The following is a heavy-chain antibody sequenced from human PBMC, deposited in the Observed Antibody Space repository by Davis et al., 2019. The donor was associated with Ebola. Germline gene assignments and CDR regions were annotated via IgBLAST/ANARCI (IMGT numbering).Heavy chain of an antibody. CDR2: ISSSGSTI. J-gene: IGHJ4*02. CDR1: GFTFSSYE. D-gene: IGHD2-2*01. V-gene: IGHV3-48*03. Sequence: GGSLRLSCAASGFTFSSYEMNWVRQAPGKGLEWVSYISSSGSTIYYADSVKGRFTISRDNAKNSLYLQMNSLRAEDTAVYYCARDVKYQLLFGVGFDYWGQGTLVTVSS. CDR3: ARDVKYQLLFGVGFDY.